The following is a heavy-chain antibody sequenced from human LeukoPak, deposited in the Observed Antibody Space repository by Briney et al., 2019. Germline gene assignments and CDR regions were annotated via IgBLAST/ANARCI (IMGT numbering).Heavy chain of an antibody. V-gene: IGHV4-59*01. CDR3: ARYTSEYSRDGYKNSAWGFDY. CDR2: IYYSGST. Sequence: SETLSLTCTVSGGSISSYYWSWIRQPPGKGLEWIGYIYYSGSTNYNPSLKSRVTISVDTSKNQFSLKLSSVTAADTAVYYCARYTSEYSRDGYKNSAWGFDYWGQGTLVTVSS. D-gene: IGHD5-24*01. CDR1: GGSISSYY. J-gene: IGHJ4*02.